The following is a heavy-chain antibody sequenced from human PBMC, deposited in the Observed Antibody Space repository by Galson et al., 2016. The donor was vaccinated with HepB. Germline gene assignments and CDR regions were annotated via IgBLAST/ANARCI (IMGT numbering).Heavy chain of an antibody. V-gene: IGHV3-30-3*01. J-gene: IGHJ6*02. CDR1: GFAFSNFA. CDR3: ARTLEPAFSYYYYGMDL. CDR2: ISYDGANK. D-gene: IGHD1-1*01. Sequence: SLRLSCAASGFAFSNFAIHWVRQAPGKGLEWVAVISYDGANKYYADSVKGRVTVARDNSNNTLYLEMNRLRDEDTAVYYCARTLEPAFSYYYYGMDLRGQGTTVTVSS.